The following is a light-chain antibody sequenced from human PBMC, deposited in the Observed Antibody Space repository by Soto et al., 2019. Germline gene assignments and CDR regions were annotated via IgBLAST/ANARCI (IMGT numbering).Light chain of an antibody. Sequence: QSVVTQPASVSGSPGQSITISCTGTSSDVGGYNYVSWYQQHPGKAPKLMIYDVSNRPSGVSNRFSGSKSGNTASLTISGLQAEDEADYYCSSYTRVFGTGTKLTVL. CDR1: SSDVGGYNY. CDR3: SSYTRV. J-gene: IGLJ1*01. V-gene: IGLV2-14*01. CDR2: DVS.